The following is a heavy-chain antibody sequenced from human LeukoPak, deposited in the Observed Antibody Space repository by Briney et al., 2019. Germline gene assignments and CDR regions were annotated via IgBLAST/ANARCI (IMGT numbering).Heavy chain of an antibody. D-gene: IGHD3-10*01. V-gene: IGHV3-15*01. Sequence: PGGSLRLSCAASGFTFSNAWMSWVRQAPGKGLEWVGHIRGKTDGATTDYAAPVTGRFTISRDDSKNTLYLQMNSMKTEDTAVYYCTTDVAYYYLSGSYFDSWGQGTLVTVSS. CDR2: IRGKTDGATT. CDR3: TTDVAYYYLSGSYFDS. J-gene: IGHJ4*02. CDR1: GFTFSNAW.